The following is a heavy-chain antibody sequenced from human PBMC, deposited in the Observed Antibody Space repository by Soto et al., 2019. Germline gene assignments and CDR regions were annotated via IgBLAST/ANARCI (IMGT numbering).Heavy chain of an antibody. CDR3: ARALDVPAASRWFDP. CDR1: GYTFTSYG. Sequence: GASVKVACKASGYTFTSYGISWVRQAPGQGLEWMGWISAYNGNTNYAQKLQGRVTMTIDTSTSTAYMELRSLRSDDTAVYYCARALDVPAASRWFDPWGQGTLVTRLL. V-gene: IGHV1-18*01. J-gene: IGHJ5*02. CDR2: ISAYNGNT. D-gene: IGHD2-2*01.